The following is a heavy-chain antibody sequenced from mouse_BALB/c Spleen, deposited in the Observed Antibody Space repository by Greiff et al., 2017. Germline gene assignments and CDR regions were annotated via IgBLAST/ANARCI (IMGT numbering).Heavy chain of an antibody. J-gene: IGHJ2*01. CDR2: ISIYYDNT. CDR1: GYTFTDYA. V-gene: IGHV1-67*01. CDR3: ARDGNYAFDY. Sequence: QVQLQQSGPELVRPGESVKISCKGSGYTFTDYAMHWVKQSHAKSLEWIGVISIYYDNTNYNRKFKGKATMTVDKSSSTAYMELARLTSEDSAIYYCARDGNYAFDYWGQGTTLTVSS. D-gene: IGHD2-1*01.